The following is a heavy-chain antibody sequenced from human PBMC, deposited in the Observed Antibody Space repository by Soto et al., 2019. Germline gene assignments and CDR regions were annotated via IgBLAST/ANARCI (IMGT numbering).Heavy chain of an antibody. D-gene: IGHD1-20*01. CDR3: AREETPPGIWYYYYGMDV. CDR2: ISYDGSNK. J-gene: IGHJ6*02. V-gene: IGHV3-30-3*01. CDR1: GFTFSSYA. Sequence: QVQLVESGGGVVQPGRSLRLSCAASGFTFSSYAMHWVRQAPGNGLEWVAVISYDGSNKYYADSVKGRFTISRDNSKNTLYLQMNSLRADDTAVYYCAREETPPGIWYYYYGMDVWGQGTTVTVSS.